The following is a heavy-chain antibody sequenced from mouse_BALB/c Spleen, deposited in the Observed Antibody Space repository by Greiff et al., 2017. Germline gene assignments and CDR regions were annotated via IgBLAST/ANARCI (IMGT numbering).Heavy chain of an antibody. V-gene: IGHV2-6-7*01. J-gene: IGHJ1*01. Sequence: QVQLKESGPGLVAPSQSLSITCTVSGFSLTGYGVNWVRQPPGKGLEWLGMIWGDGSTDYNSALKSRLSISKDNSKSQVFLKMNSLQTDDTARYYWAREGGLLWPPHWYFDVWGAGTTVTVSS. D-gene: IGHD2-1*01. CDR3: AREGGLLWPPHWYFDV. CDR2: IWGDGST. CDR1: GFSLTGYG.